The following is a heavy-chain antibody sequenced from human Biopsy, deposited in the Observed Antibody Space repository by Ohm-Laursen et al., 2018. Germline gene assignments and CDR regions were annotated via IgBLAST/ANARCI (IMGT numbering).Heavy chain of an antibody. CDR1: GFTLSSYS. Sequence: SLRLSCAASGFTLSSYSMNWVRQTPGKGLEWVSTISSSSDNIYYVDSVKSRFTISRDNAKNSLYLQMNSLGAEDTAVYYCARSRGSSGIATIYYYGMDVWGQGTTVTVSS. J-gene: IGHJ6*02. CDR3: ARSRGSSGIATIYYYGMDV. V-gene: IGHV3-21*01. D-gene: IGHD3-10*01. CDR2: ISSSSDNI.